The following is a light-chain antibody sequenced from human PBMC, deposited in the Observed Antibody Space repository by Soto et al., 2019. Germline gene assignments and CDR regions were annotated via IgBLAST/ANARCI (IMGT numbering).Light chain of an antibody. CDR3: QHFHNWPPGT. CDR2: GAS. CDR1: QSVSSS. Sequence: EVVLTQSPDTLSVSPGERATLSCSASQSVSSSLAWYQQKPGQAPRLLIYGASTRATGVPARFSGSGSGTEFTITITRLQSEDVAVYYCQHFHNWPPGTFGQGTRVEIK. V-gene: IGKV3-15*01. J-gene: IGKJ1*01.